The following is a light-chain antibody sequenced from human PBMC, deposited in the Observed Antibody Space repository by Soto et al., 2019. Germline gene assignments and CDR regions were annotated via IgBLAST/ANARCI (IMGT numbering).Light chain of an antibody. CDR1: QSISSW. CDR3: QQYNSYPWT. V-gene: IGKV1-5*03. CDR2: KAS. J-gene: IGKJ1*01. Sequence: DIQMTQSPSTLSASVGDRVTITCRASQSISSWLAWYQQKPGKAPKVLIYKASSLERGVPSRFSGSGSGTEFTLTISSLQPEDFATYYCQQYNSYPWTFGQGTKVEIK.